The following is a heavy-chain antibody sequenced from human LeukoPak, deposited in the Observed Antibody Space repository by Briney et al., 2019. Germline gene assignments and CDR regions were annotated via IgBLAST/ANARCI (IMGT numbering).Heavy chain of an antibody. CDR2: INPSGGST. CDR3: ARDGGGVDCGGDCRQNYYYYYGMDV. J-gene: IGHJ6*02. D-gene: IGHD2-21*02. Sequence: ASVKVSCKASGYTFTSYYMHWVRQAPGQGLEWMGIINPSGGSTSYAQKFQGRATMTRDTSTSTVYMELSSLRSEDTAVYYCARDGGGVDCGGDCRQNYYYYYGMDVWGQGTTVTVSS. CDR1: GYTFTSYY. V-gene: IGHV1-46*01.